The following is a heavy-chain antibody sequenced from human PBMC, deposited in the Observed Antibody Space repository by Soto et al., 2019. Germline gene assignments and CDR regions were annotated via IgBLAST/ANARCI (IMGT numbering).Heavy chain of an antibody. CDR3: ATLMGNYDILTGYPVEDYYGMDV. CDR1: GGTFSSYA. CDR2: IIPIFGTA. J-gene: IGHJ6*02. V-gene: IGHV1-69*13. D-gene: IGHD3-9*01. Sequence: SVKVSCKASGGTFSSYAISWVRQAPGQGLEWMGGIIPIFGTANYAQKFQGRVTITADESTSTAYMELSSLRSEDTAVYYCATLMGNYDILTGYPVEDYYGMDVCGQGTSVTVSS.